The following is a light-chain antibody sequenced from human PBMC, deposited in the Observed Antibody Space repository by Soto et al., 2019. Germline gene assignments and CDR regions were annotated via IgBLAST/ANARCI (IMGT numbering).Light chain of an antibody. V-gene: IGKV1-5*01. Sequence: DIQMTQSPYTLSASVGDRVTITCRASQSISSWLAWYQQKPGKAPKLLIYDASSLESGVPSRFSGSGSGTEFTLTISSLQPDDFATYYCQQYNSYSFGGGTKVEIK. CDR3: QQYNSYS. CDR2: DAS. CDR1: QSISSW. J-gene: IGKJ4*01.